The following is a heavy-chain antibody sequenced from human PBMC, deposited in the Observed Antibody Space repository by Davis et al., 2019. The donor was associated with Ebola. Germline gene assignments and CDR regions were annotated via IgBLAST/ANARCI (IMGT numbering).Heavy chain of an antibody. Sequence: SETLSLTCTVSGGSISSYYWSWIRQPPGKGLEWIGYIYYSGSTNYNPSLKSRVTISVDTSKNQFSLKLSSVTAAGTAVYYCARRDGSSGWYNYYGMDVWGQGTTVTVSS. CDR1: GGSISSYY. CDR2: IYYSGST. J-gene: IGHJ6*02. D-gene: IGHD6-19*01. V-gene: IGHV4-59*01. CDR3: ARRDGSSGWYNYYGMDV.